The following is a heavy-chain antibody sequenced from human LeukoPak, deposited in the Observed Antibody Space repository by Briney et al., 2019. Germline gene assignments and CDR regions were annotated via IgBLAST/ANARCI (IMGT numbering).Heavy chain of an antibody. J-gene: IGHJ4*02. CDR2: ISGSGGST. V-gene: IGHV3-23*01. Sequence: GGSLRLSCAASGFTFSSYAMSRVRQAPGKGLQWVSGISGSGGSTYYADSVKGRFTISRDNSKNTLYLQMNSLRAEDTAVYYCAKHGFGVFEGYWGQGTLVTVSS. D-gene: IGHD3-10*01. CDR3: AKHGFGVFEGY. CDR1: GFTFSSYA.